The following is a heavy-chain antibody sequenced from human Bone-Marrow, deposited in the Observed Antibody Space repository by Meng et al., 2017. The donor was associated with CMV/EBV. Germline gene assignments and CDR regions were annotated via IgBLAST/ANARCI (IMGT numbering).Heavy chain of an antibody. CDR1: GGSFSGYY. Sequence: SETLSLTCAVYGGSFSGYYWSWIRQPPGKALEWIGEINHSGSTYYNPSLKSRVTISVDTSKNQFSLKLSSVTAADTAVYYCARETAGIAAFDYWGQGTLVTVSS. V-gene: IGHV4-34*01. D-gene: IGHD6-13*01. CDR2: INHSGST. CDR3: ARETAGIAAFDY. J-gene: IGHJ4*02.